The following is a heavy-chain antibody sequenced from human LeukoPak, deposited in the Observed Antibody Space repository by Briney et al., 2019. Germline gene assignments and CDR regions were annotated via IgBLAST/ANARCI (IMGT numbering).Heavy chain of an antibody. V-gene: IGHV3-9*01. D-gene: IGHD3-22*01. CDR2: ISWNSGSI. J-gene: IGHJ4*02. CDR3: AREFGYYDSSGYAFLVDY. Sequence: GGSLRLSCAASGFTFDDYAMHWVRQAPGKGLEWVSGISWNSGSIGYADSVKGRFTISRDNAKNSLYLQMNSLRAEDTAVYYCAREFGYYDSSGYAFLVDYWGQGTLVTVSS. CDR1: GFTFDDYA.